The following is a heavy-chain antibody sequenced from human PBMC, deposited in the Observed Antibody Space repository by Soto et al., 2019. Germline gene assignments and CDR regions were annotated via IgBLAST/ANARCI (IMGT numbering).Heavy chain of an antibody. V-gene: IGHV3-21*01. Sequence: EVQLVESGGGLVKPGGSLRLSCAASGFTFSSYSMNWVRQAPGKGLEWVSSISSSSSYIYYADSVKGRFTISRDNAKNSLDLQMNSLRAEDTAVYYCARGDDYGGNPPYWGQGTLVTVSS. D-gene: IGHD4-17*01. CDR1: GFTFSSYS. CDR3: ARGDDYGGNPPY. CDR2: ISSSSSYI. J-gene: IGHJ4*02.